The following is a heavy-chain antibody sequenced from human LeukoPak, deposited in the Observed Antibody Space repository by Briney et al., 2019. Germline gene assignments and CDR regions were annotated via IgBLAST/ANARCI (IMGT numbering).Heavy chain of an antibody. J-gene: IGHJ4*02. CDR3: ASVVSSIFGN. D-gene: IGHD3-3*01. V-gene: IGHV1-69*05. Sequence: SVKVSCKASGGTFSSYAISWVRQAPGQGLEWMGGIIPIFGTANYAQKFQGRVTITTDESTSTAYMELSSLRSEDTAVYYCASVVSSIFGNWGQGTLVTVSS. CDR1: GGTFSSYA. CDR2: IIPIFGTA.